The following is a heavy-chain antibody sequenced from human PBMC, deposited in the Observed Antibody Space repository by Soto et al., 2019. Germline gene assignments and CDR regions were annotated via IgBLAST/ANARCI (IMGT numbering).Heavy chain of an antibody. V-gene: IGHV1-46*03. CDR1: GYTFTSYY. CDR3: ASRLAVDTGSGPFDY. CDR2: INPSGGST. D-gene: IGHD3-10*01. Sequence: ASVKVSCKASGYTFTSYYMHWVRQAPGQGLEWMGIINPSGGSTSYAQKFQGRVTMTRDTSTSTVYMELSSLRSEDTAVYYCASRLAVDTGSGPFDYWGQGTLVTVSS. J-gene: IGHJ4*02.